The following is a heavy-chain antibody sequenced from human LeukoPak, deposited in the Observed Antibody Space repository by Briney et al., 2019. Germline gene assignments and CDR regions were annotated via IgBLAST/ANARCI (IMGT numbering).Heavy chain of an antibody. CDR1: GGSISSSSYY. CDR3: ARAPRSIVGATPNFDY. J-gene: IGHJ4*02. CDR2: IYYSGST. V-gene: IGHV4-39*07. Sequence: SETLSLTCTVSGGSISSSSYYWGWIRQPPGKGLEWIGSIYYSGSTYYNPSLKSRVTISVDTSKNQFSLKLSSVTAADTAVYYCARAPRSIVGATPNFDYWGQGTLVTVSS. D-gene: IGHD1-26*01.